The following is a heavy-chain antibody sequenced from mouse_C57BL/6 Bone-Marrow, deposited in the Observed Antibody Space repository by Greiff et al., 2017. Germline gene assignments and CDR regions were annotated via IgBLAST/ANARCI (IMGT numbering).Heavy chain of an antibody. Sequence: EVKLQESGPGLVKPSQSLSLTCSVTGYSITSGYYWNWIRQFPGNKLEWMGYISYDGSNNYNPSLKNRISITRDPSKNQFFLKLNSVTTEDTATYYCARDPFYYYGSSYGELDAMDYWGQGTSVTVSS. V-gene: IGHV3-6*01. D-gene: IGHD1-1*01. CDR3: ARDPFYYYGSSYGELDAMDY. CDR1: GYSITSGYY. CDR2: ISYDGSN. J-gene: IGHJ4*01.